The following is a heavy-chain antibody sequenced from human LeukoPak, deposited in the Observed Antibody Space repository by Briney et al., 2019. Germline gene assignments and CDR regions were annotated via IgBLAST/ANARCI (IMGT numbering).Heavy chain of an antibody. CDR1: GAFLSSYY. D-gene: IGHD2/OR15-2a*01. Sequence: SETLSLTCSVSGAFLSSYYWDWLRQPPGKGLEWIGYDTGKTDSNPSLKSRVSISLDTSKKQFSLRLRSLTSADSAVYYCATGYYEPFARWGPGILVTVSS. CDR3: ATGYYEPFAR. J-gene: IGHJ4*02. CDR2: DTGKT. V-gene: IGHV4-59*01.